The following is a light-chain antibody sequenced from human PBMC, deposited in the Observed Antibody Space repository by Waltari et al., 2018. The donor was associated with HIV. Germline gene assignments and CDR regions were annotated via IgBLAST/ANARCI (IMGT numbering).Light chain of an antibody. CDR2: EVS. Sequence: QSALTQPASVSGSPGQSIPFSCTGTISDICSYNPVSWYQQYPGRAPKLIIYEVSKRPSGVSDRFSGSKSGNRASLTVAGLKVEDEADYYCCSYAGGRVFVLFGGGTRLTV. CDR1: ISDICSYNP. J-gene: IGLJ2*01. V-gene: IGLV2-23*02. CDR3: CSYAGGRVFVL.